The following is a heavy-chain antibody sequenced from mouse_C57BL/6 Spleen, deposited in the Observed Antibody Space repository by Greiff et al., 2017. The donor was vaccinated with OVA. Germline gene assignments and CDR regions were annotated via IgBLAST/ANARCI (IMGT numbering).Heavy chain of an antibody. V-gene: IGHV14-1*01. Sequence: VQLKQSGAELVRPGASVKLSCTASGFNIKDYYMHWVKQRPEQGLEWIGRIDPEDGDTEYAPKFQGKATMTADTSSNTAYLQLSSLTSEDTAVYYCTTDGTTVVARHFDVWGTGTTVTVSS. D-gene: IGHD1-1*01. J-gene: IGHJ1*03. CDR1: GFNIKDYY. CDR2: IDPEDGDT. CDR3: TTDGTTVVARHFDV.